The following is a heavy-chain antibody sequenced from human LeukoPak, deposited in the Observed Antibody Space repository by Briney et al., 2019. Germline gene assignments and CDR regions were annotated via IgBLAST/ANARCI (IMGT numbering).Heavy chain of an antibody. D-gene: IGHD1-26*01. J-gene: IGHJ4*02. CDR1: GFTFSNYW. Sequence: GGSLRLSCAASGFTFSNYWMSWVRQAPGQGLEWVANIKEDGSEKYYVDSVKGRFTISRDTAKNSLYLQMNSLRAADTAVHYCARVIKSASYYIFDSWGQGTLVTVSS. CDR2: IKEDGSEK. V-gene: IGHV3-7*04. CDR3: ARVIKSASYYIFDS.